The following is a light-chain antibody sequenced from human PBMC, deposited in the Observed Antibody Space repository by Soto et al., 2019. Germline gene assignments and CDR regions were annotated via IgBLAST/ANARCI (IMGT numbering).Light chain of an antibody. CDR3: QQYGSLSWT. CDR1: QSVSSSY. V-gene: IGKV3-20*01. J-gene: IGKJ1*01. Sequence: LKQGPGTLSLSTGERATLSCRASQSVSSSYLAWYQQKPGQAPRLLIYGASGRATGIPDRFSGSGSGTDFTLTISRLEPEDFAVYYCQQYGSLSWTFGQGTKVDIK. CDR2: GAS.